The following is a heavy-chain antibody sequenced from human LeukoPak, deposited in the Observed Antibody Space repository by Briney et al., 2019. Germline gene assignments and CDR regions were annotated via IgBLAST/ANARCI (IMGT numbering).Heavy chain of an antibody. V-gene: IGHV4-4*09. D-gene: IGHD1-26*01. Sequence: SETLSLTCAVSGGSISGYFWSWIRQPPGKGLEWIGFIYTSGSTAYNPSLKSRVTMSLDTSKNQLSLKLTSLTAADTAVYYCAGPWGYWGRGILVTVSS. CDR3: AGPWGY. CDR2: IYTSGST. J-gene: IGHJ4*02. CDR1: GGSISGYF.